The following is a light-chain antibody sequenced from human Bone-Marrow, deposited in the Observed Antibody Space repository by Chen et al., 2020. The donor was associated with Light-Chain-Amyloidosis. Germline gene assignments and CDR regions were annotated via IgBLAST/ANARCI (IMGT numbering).Light chain of an antibody. CDR2: RDT. Sequence: SYELKQPPSVSVSPGQTARITCSGDDLPTKYAYWYQQKTGQAPVLVIHRDTERPSGISERFSGSSSGTTATWTISGVQAEDEADYHCQSADSSGTYEVIFGGGTKLTVL. CDR3: QSADSSGTYEVI. J-gene: IGLJ2*01. V-gene: IGLV3-25*03. CDR1: DLPTKY.